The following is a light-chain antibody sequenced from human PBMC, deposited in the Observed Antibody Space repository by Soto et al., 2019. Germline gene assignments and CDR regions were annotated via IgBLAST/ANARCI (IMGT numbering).Light chain of an antibody. CDR2: DAS. Sequence: EIVLTQSPVTLSLSPGDRATLSCRASQSVSSTYLAWYQQKPGQAPRLLIYDASSRATGIPDRSSGSGSGTDFTLTISRLEPEDFAVYYCQQYGSSPGLFTFGPGTKVDIK. CDR1: QSVSSTY. J-gene: IGKJ3*01. CDR3: QQYGSSPGLFT. V-gene: IGKV3-20*01.